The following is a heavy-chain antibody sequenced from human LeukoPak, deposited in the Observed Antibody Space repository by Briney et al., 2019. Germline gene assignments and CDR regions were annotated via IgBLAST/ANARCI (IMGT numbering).Heavy chain of an antibody. Sequence: SGGSLRLSCVVSGFTFTNYWMQWVRQVPGKGLVWVARMNSDGTSIIHADSVEGRFTISRDNAENTLYLQMNSLRPEDTALYYCARSQSGVFDVWGQGTMVIVSS. D-gene: IGHD2-15*01. CDR2: MNSDGTSI. CDR3: ARSQSGVFDV. CDR1: GFTFTNYW. V-gene: IGHV3-74*01. J-gene: IGHJ3*01.